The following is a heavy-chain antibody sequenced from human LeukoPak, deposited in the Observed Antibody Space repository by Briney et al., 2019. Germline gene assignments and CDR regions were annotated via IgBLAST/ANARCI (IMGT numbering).Heavy chain of an antibody. CDR3: AKSGGYGLIDY. CDR2: IYTSGSS. D-gene: IGHD1-26*01. J-gene: IGHJ4*02. CDR1: GGSISSCY. V-gene: IGHV4-4*07. Sequence: PSETLSLTCTVSGGSISSCYWSWIRQPAGKGLEWIGRIYTSGSSNYNPSLKCRVTMSVDTSKNQFSLKLSSVTAADTAMYYCAKSGGYGLIDYWGQGALVTVSS.